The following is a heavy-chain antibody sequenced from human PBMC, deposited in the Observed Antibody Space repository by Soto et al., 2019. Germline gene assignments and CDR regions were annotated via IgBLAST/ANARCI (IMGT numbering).Heavy chain of an antibody. CDR2: ISSSSSTI. V-gene: IGHV3-48*01. D-gene: IGHD5-12*01. Sequence: EVQLVEFGGGLVQPGGSLRLTCAASGFTFSSYSMNWVRQAPGKGLEWVSYISSSSSTIYYADSVKGRFTISRDNAKNSLYLQMNSLRAEDTAVYYCARADSGYAHGYYYYGMDVWGQGTTVNVSS. CDR3: ARADSGYAHGYYYYGMDV. CDR1: GFTFSSYS. J-gene: IGHJ6*02.